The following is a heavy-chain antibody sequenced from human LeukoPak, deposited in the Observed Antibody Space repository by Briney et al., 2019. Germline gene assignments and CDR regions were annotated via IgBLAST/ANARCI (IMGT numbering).Heavy chain of an antibody. J-gene: IGHJ4*02. CDR2: ISSSSSYI. Sequence: ETLSLTCTVSGYSISSGYYWGWIRQPPGKGLEWVSSISSSSSYIYYADSVKGRFTISRDNAKNSLYLQMNSLRAEDTAVYYCANYYDSSGLRYWGQGTLVTVSS. D-gene: IGHD3-22*01. CDR3: ANYYDSSGLRY. CDR1: GYSISSGYY. V-gene: IGHV3-21*01.